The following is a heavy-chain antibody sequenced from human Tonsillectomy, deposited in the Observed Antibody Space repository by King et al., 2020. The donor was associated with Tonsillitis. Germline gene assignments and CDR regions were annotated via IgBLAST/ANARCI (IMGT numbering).Heavy chain of an antibody. Sequence: VQLVESGGGVVQPGRSLRLSCAASGITFSTYAMHCVRQAPGKGLGGVAATSADGTNKYYGDSVKGRFTISRDNSKNTLYLQMNSLRVDDTAVYYCAKGSASCYTCWFDPWGQGTLVTVSS. CDR3: AKGSASCYTCWFDP. CDR2: TSADGTNK. D-gene: IGHD2-2*02. J-gene: IGHJ5*02. V-gene: IGHV3-30*18. CDR1: GITFSTYA.